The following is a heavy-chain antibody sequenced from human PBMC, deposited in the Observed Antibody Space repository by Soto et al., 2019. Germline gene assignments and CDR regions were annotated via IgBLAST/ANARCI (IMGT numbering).Heavy chain of an antibody. CDR1: GGSISSYY. J-gene: IGHJ5*02. Sequence: SETLSLTCTVSGGSISSYYCTWLGQLPGKGLKWIGYINYSGSTNYNPSLKSRVTLSVETSNNHFSLRLTSVAAVGTVVYFCARGRTRAFRWWFDPWGQGLLVTVGS. V-gene: IGHV4-59*08. CDR3: ARGRTRAFRWWFDP. D-gene: IGHD3-16*01. CDR2: INYSGST.